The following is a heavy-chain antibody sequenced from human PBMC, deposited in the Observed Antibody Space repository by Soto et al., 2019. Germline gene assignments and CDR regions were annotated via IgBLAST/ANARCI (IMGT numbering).Heavy chain of an antibody. J-gene: IGHJ4*02. V-gene: IGHV1-24*01. CDR2: FDPEDGVT. CDR1: GYTLTEFS. CDR3: ATRPNYYVSGVYYFDY. Sequence: ASVKVSCKVSGYTLTEFSMHWVRQAPGKGLEWMGGFDPEDGVTIYAHKFQGRVTMTEDTSTDPAYIELSSLRSEDTAVYYCATRPNYYVSGVYYFDYWGQGTLVTVSS. D-gene: IGHD3-10*01.